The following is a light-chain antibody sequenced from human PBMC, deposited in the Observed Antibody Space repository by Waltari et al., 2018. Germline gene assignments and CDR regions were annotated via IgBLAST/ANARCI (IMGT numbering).Light chain of an antibody. V-gene: IGKV2-30*02. Sequence: DVVMTQSPLSLPVTLGQPASISCRSSQSLVHSSGNTYLNWFQQRPGQSPRHLIYMGSDRDFGVPDRFSGSGSGTDFTLKISRVEAEDVAVYYCLQATHWPWTFGQGTKVEIK. J-gene: IGKJ1*01. CDR3: LQATHWPWT. CDR1: QSLVHSSGNTY. CDR2: MGS.